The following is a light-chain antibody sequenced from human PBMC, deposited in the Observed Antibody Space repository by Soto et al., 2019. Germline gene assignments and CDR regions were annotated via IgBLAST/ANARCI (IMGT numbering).Light chain of an antibody. Sequence: QSALTQRPSVSGAPGQRVTISCTGSSSNIGAGYDVHWYQQLPGTAPKLLIYGNINRPSGVPDRFSGSKSGTSASLAITGLQAEDEADYYCQSYDSSLQIFGTGTKVTVL. J-gene: IGLJ1*01. CDR1: SSNIGAGYD. V-gene: IGLV1-40*01. CDR3: QSYDSSLQI. CDR2: GNI.